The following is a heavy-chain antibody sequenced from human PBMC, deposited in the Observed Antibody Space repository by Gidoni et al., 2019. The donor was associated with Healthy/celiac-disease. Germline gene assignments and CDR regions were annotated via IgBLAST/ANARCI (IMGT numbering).Heavy chain of an antibody. D-gene: IGHD6-13*01. CDR2: IYYSGST. Sequence: QLQLQESGPGLVKPSETLSLPCTVSGGSISSSSYYWGWIRQPPGKGLEWIGSIYYSGSTYYNPSLKSRVTISVETSKNQFSLKLSSVTAADTAVYYCARLSLGAAAGRRSYYYYGMDVWGQGTTVTVSS. J-gene: IGHJ6*02. CDR3: ARLSLGAAAGRRSYYYYGMDV. CDR1: GGSISSSSYY. V-gene: IGHV4-39*07.